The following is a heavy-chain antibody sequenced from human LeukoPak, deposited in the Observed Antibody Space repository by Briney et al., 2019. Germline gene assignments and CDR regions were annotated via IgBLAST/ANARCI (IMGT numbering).Heavy chain of an antibody. D-gene: IGHD1-26*01. CDR3: ARVDTPVGARNADAFDI. Sequence: SETLSLTCTVSGGSISSSGYYWGWIRQPPGKGLEWIGSIYHSGSTYYNPSLKSRVTISVDTSKNQFSLKLSSVTAADTAVYYCARVDTPVGARNADAFDIWGQGTMVTVSS. CDR2: IYHSGST. J-gene: IGHJ3*02. V-gene: IGHV4-39*07. CDR1: GGSISSSGYY.